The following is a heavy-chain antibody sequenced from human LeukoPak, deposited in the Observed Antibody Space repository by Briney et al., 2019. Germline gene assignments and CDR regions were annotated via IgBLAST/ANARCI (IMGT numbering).Heavy chain of an antibody. V-gene: IGHV4-4*02. CDR2: IYHSGST. Sequence: PSGTLSLTCAVSGGSISSSNWWSWVRQPPGKGLEWIGEIYHSGSTNYNPSLKSRVTISIDKSKNQFSLKLSSVTAADTAIYYCAREYGSSHSFDPWGQGTLVTVSS. CDR1: GGSISSSNW. CDR3: AREYGSSHSFDP. D-gene: IGHD6-13*01. J-gene: IGHJ5*02.